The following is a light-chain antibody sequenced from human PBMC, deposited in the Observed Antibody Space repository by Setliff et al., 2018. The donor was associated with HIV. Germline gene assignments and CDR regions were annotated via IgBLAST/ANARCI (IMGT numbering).Light chain of an antibody. J-gene: IGLJ1*01. CDR1: TSDISHYNF. CDR2: EVF. V-gene: IGLV2-14*01. Sequence: QSALTQPASVSASPGQSITISCTGTTSDISHYNFVSWYQQHPDSAPKLLIYEVFNRPSGVSHRFSGSKSGNTASLTISELQAEDEADYYCSSYTSGNIYVFGTGTKVTVL. CDR3: SSYTSGNIYV.